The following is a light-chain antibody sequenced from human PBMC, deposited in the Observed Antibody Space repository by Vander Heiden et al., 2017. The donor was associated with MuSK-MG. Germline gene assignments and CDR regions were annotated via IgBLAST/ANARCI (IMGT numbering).Light chain of an antibody. V-gene: IGLV5-45*03. J-gene: IGLJ3*02. Sequence: QAVLTQPSSLSASPGASASLTCTLRSGINVGTYRIYWYQQKPGSPPQYLLRYKSDSDKQQGSGVPSRFSGSKDASANAGILLISGLQSEDEADDYCMIWHSSAGVFGGGTKLTV. CDR3: MIWHSSAGV. CDR1: SGINVGTYR. CDR2: YKSDSDK.